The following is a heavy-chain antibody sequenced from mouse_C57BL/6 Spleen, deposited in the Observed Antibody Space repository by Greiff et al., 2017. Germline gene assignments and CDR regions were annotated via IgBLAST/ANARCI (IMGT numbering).Heavy chain of an antibody. CDR2: ILPGSGST. CDR3: AREGYSNYDYAMDY. CDR1: GYTFTGYW. J-gene: IGHJ4*01. Sequence: QVQLQQSGAELMKPGASVKLSCKATGYTFTGYWIGWVKQRPGHGLEWIGEILPGSGSTNYNEKFKGKATFTADTSSNIAYMQLSSLTTEDSAIYYYAREGYSNYDYAMDYWGQGTSVTVSS. D-gene: IGHD2-5*01. V-gene: IGHV1-9*01.